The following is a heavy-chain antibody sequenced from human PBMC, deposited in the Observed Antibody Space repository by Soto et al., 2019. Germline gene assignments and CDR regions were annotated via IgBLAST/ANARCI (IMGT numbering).Heavy chain of an antibody. CDR2: IYYSGST. CDR1: CGSISSGGYY. Sequence: ALCLPCTVSCGSISSGGYYWSWIRQHPGKGLDWIGYIYYSGSTYYNPSLKSRVTISVDTSKNQFSLKLSSVTAADTAVYYCARHRKTDMVTGFDYWGQGTMVTVSS. V-gene: IGHV4-31*03. CDR3: ARHRKTDMVTGFDY. D-gene: IGHD5-18*01. J-gene: IGHJ4*02.